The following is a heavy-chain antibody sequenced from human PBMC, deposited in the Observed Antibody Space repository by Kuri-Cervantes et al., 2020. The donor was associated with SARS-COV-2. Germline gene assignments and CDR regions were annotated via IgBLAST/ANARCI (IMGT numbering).Heavy chain of an antibody. D-gene: IGHD1-26*01. J-gene: IGHJ4*02. CDR2: ISSSSSTI. CDR1: GFTFSSYS. Sequence: GGSLRLSCAASGFTFSSYSMNWVRQAPGKGLEWVSYISSSSSTIYYADSVKGRFTISRDNARNTLYLQMNSLRVEDTAVYFCARARSGSPTEFWGQGTLVTVYS. CDR3: ARARSGSPTEF. V-gene: IGHV3-48*04.